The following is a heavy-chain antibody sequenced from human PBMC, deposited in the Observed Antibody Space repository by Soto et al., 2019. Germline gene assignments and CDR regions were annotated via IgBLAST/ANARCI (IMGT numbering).Heavy chain of an antibody. V-gene: IGHV3-73*02. Sequence: EVQLVESGGGLVQPGGSLKLSCAASGFTFSGSAMHWVRQASGKGLEWVGRIRSKANSYATAYAASVKGRFTISRDDSKNTAYLKINSLKTEDTAVYYCTRSDIQIITIFGVDNYYYYGMDVWGQGTTVTVSS. J-gene: IGHJ6*02. CDR1: GFTFSGSA. D-gene: IGHD3-3*01. CDR2: IRSKANSYAT. CDR3: TRSDIQIITIFGVDNYYYYGMDV.